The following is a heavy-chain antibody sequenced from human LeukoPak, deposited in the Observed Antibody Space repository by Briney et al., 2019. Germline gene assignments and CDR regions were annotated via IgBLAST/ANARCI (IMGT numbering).Heavy chain of an antibody. CDR1: GFTFDDYA. J-gene: IGHJ4*02. D-gene: IGHD5-18*01. Sequence: GGSLRLSCAASGFTFDDYAMHWVRQAPGKGLEWVSGISWNSGSIGYADSVKGRFTISRDNAKNSLYLQMSSLRAEDTAVYYCASFYVDTAMVRFDYWGQGTLVTVSS. CDR3: ASFYVDTAMVRFDY. V-gene: IGHV3-9*01. CDR2: ISWNSGSI.